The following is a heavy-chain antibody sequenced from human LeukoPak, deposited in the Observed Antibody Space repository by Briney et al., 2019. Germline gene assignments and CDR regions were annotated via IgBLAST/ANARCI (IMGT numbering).Heavy chain of an antibody. CDR1: GNSIRSYY. CDR3: ARDGRLQYYFDF. J-gene: IGHJ4*02. CDR2: VYYSGST. Sequence: TSETLSLTCIVSGNSIRSYYWSWLRQPPGKGLEWIGYVYYSGSTNYNPSLKSRVTISVDTSKNQFSLRLSSVTAADTAVYYCARDGRLQYYFDFWGQGTLVTVSS. D-gene: IGHD5-24*01. V-gene: IGHV4-59*01.